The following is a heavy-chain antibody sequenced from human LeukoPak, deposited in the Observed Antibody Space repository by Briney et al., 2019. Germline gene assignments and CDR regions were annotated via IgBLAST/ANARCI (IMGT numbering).Heavy chain of an antibody. CDR3: ARASMITFGGVITYYFDY. CDR2: IYYSGST. CDR1: GGSISSYY. D-gene: IGHD3-16*02. V-gene: IGHV4-59*01. Sequence: SETLSLTCTVSGGSISSYYWSWLRQPPGKGLEWIGYIYYSGSTNYNPSLKSRVTISVDTSKNQFSLKLSSVSAADTGVYYCARASMITFGGVITYYFDYWGQGTLVTVSS. J-gene: IGHJ4*02.